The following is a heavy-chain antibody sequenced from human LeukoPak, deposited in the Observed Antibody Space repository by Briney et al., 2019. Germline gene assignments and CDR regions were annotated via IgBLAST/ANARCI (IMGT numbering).Heavy chain of an antibody. CDR3: ARHGVSSSWYLAGNWFDP. J-gene: IGHJ5*02. CDR1: GGSFSGYY. V-gene: IGHV4-39*01. Sequence: KPSETLSLTCAVYGGSFSGYYWGWIRQPPGKGLEWIGSIYYSGSTYYNPSLKSRVTISVDTSKNQFSLKLSSVTAADTAVYYCARHGVSSSWYLAGNWFDPWGQGTLVTVSS. D-gene: IGHD6-13*01. CDR2: IYYSGST.